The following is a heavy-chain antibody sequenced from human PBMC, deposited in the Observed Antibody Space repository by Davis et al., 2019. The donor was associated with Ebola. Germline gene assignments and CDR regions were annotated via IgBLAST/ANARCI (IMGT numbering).Heavy chain of an antibody. Sequence: PGGSLRLSCAASGFTFSSYAMHWVRQAPGKGLEWVAVISYDGSNKYYADSVKGRFTISRDNSKNTLYLQMNSLRAEDTAVYYCARDLGGQWLVLGGFDYWGQGTLVTVSS. CDR2: ISYDGSNK. D-gene: IGHD6-19*01. J-gene: IGHJ4*02. V-gene: IGHV3-30*04. CDR1: GFTFSSYA. CDR3: ARDLGGQWLVLGGFDY.